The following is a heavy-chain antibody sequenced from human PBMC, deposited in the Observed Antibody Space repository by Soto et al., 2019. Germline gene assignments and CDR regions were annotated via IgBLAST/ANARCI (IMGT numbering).Heavy chain of an antibody. V-gene: IGHV3-23*01. D-gene: IGHD2-21*02. Sequence: GGSLRLSCAASGFTFSSYAMHWVRQAPGKGLEWVSGISGSGYSTDYADSVRGRFTISRDNSKNPLYLQMNSLRAEDTAIYSCAKDRFHVVVTATVFDPWGQGTLVTVSS. CDR1: GFTFSSYA. J-gene: IGHJ5*02. CDR2: ISGSGYST. CDR3: AKDRFHVVVTATVFDP.